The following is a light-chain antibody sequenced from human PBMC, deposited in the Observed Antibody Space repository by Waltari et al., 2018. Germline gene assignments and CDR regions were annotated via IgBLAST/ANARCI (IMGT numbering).Light chain of an antibody. J-gene: IGKJ2*01. CDR1: ASVYHNY. CDR2: GAS. CDR3: QQYGSSPLVYT. Sequence: DIVLTQSPGTLSLSPGERATLSSRASASVYHNYLAWYQQKPGQPPRLLIYGASSRATGIPDRFSGSGSVTDFTLTISRLEPEDFALYHCQQYGSSPLVYTFGQGTKLEIK. V-gene: IGKV3-20*01.